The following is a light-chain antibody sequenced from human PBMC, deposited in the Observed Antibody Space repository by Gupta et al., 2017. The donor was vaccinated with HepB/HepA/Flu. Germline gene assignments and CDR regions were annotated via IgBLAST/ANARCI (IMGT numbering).Light chain of an antibody. CDR2: AAS. J-gene: IGKJ4*01. V-gene: IGKV1-39*01. CDR3: QQNYSTPLT. CDR1: QSISSY. Sequence: DINLTHSLSSLSASVGDRVTITCRASQSISSYLKWYQQKPGKAPKLLIYAASSWQSGVPARCSGSGSGTDVTLTISSLQPEDFATYYCQQNYSTPLTFGQGTKVEIK.